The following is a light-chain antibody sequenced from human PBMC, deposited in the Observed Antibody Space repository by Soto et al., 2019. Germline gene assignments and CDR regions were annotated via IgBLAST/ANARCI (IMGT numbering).Light chain of an antibody. Sequence: EMVMTQSRATVAVGAGERATLSCRASQSVSSNLAWYQQKPGQAPRLLIYGASTRATGIPARFSGSGSGTEFTPTISSLQSEDFAVYYCQQYNNWPPGTCGQGTKVDIK. V-gene: IGKV3-15*01. CDR2: GAS. J-gene: IGKJ1*01. CDR1: QSVSSN. CDR3: QQYNNWPPGT.